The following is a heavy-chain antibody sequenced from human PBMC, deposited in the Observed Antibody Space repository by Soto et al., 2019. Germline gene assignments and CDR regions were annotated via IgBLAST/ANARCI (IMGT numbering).Heavy chain of an antibody. CDR3: ARLRYNWNYVGLRHSYDYGMDV. CDR2: IYYSGST. Sequence: PSQTLSLTCTVSGGSISSGGYYWSWIRQHPGKGLEWIGYIYYSGSTYYNPSLKSRVTISVDTSKNQFSLKLSSVTAADTAVYYCARLRYNWNYVGLRHSYDYGMDVWGQGTTVTVSS. D-gene: IGHD1-7*01. J-gene: IGHJ6*01. V-gene: IGHV4-31*03. CDR1: GGSISSGGYY.